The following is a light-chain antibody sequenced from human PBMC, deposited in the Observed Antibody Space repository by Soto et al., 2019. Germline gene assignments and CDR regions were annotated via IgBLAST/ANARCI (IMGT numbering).Light chain of an antibody. V-gene: IGKV1-13*02. Sequence: AIQLTQSPSSLSASVGATVTITCRASQGITAALAWYQQKPGKAPTLLISIASSFETGVPSRFSGSGSGTDFTLTITNLQPEDFASYCCHQFNSYPITFGQGTRREIK. J-gene: IGKJ5*01. CDR2: IAS. CDR1: QGITAA. CDR3: HQFNSYPIT.